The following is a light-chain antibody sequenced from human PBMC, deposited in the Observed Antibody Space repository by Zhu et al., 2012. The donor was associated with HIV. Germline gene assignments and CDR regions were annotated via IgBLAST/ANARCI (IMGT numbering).Light chain of an antibody. J-gene: IGKJ4*01. CDR1: QSVNSY. V-gene: IGKV3-11*01. CDR3: QQRLRWPLT. CDR2: DTS. Sequence: EIVLTQSPATLSLSPGERATLSCRASQSVNSYLAWYQQKPGQVPRLLIYDTSNRATGVPARFSGSGSGTDFTLTISSLEPEDSAVYYCQQRLRWPLTFGGGTKVEI.